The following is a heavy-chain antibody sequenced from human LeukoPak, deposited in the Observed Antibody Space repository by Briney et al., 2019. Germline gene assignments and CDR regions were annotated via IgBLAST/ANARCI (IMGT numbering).Heavy chain of an antibody. D-gene: IGHD3-22*01. CDR2: ISGSGGRT. V-gene: IGHV3-23*01. CDR3: AKDSITYDSSGYYAS. CDR1: GFTFSSYG. Sequence: GGSLRLSCAASGFTFSSYGMSWVRQAPGKGLEGVSAISGSGGRTYYADSVKGRFTISRDNSKNTLYLQMNSLRAEDTAVYFCAKDSITYDSSGYYASWGQGTLVTVSS. J-gene: IGHJ5*02.